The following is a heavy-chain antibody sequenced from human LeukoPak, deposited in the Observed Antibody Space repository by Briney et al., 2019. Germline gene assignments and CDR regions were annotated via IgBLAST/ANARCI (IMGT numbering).Heavy chain of an antibody. V-gene: IGHV3-23*01. D-gene: IGHD2-15*01. CDR2: VTDTGGNT. CDR3: AKGTVRSCSGPSCYPLDS. J-gene: IGHJ4*02. Sequence: GGSLRLSCAASGFTFSSYAMTWVRQAPVKGLEWLSVVTDTGGNTYHADSVKGRFTISRDNSKNTVYLEMNSLRVEDTAVYYCAKGTVRSCSGPSCYPLDSWGQGTWSPSPQ. CDR1: GFTFSSYA.